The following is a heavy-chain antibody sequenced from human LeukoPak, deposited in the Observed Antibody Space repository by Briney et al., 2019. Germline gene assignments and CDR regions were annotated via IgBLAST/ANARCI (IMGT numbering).Heavy chain of an antibody. CDR2: INHSGST. D-gene: IGHD6-19*01. CDR3: ARIVAVAGTGY. CDR1: GGSFSGYY. Sequence: PSETLSLTCAVYGGSFSGYYWSGIRQPPGKGLEWIGEINHSGSTNYNPSLKSRVTISVDTSKNQFSLKLSSVTAADTAVYYCARIVAVAGTGYWGQGTLVTVSS. V-gene: IGHV4-34*01. J-gene: IGHJ4*02.